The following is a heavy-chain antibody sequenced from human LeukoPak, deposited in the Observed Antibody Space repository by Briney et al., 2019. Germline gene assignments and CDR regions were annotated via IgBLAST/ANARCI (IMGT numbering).Heavy chain of an antibody. V-gene: IGHV4-61*02. Sequence: SETLSLTCTVSGGSISSGSYYWSWIRQPAGKGLEWIGRIYTSGSTNYNPSLKSRVTISVDTSKNQFSLRLSSVTAADTAVYYCARSQGVLSPVNYYYYYMDVWGKGTTVTVSS. CDR2: IYTSGST. J-gene: IGHJ6*03. CDR1: GGSISSGSYY. CDR3: ARSQGVLSPVNYYYYYMDV. D-gene: IGHD3-22*01.